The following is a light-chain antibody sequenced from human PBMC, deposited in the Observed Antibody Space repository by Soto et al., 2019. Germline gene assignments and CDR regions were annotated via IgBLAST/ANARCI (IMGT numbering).Light chain of an antibody. Sequence: QSVLTQPASVSGSPGQSITISCTGTSSDVGSYNLISWYQQYPDKAPKLMIYEVSKRPSGVSNRFSGSKSGNTASLTISGLQPEDEADYYCCSYTTSNTRQIVFGTGTKVTVL. CDR1: SSDVGSYNL. CDR3: CSYTTSNTRQIV. V-gene: IGLV2-14*02. J-gene: IGLJ1*01. CDR2: EVS.